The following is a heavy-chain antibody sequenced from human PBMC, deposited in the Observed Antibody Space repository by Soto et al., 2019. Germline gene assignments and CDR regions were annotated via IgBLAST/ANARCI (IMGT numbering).Heavy chain of an antibody. CDR1: GFTFSSYG. CDR2: ISYDGSNK. CDR3: AKDPRYSSSWSPQVVDYYYYMDV. J-gene: IGHJ6*03. V-gene: IGHV3-30*18. Sequence: PGGSLRLSCAASGFTFSSYGMHWVRQAPGKGLEWVAVISYDGSNKYYADSVKGRFTISRDNSKNTLYLQMNSLRAEDTAVYYCAKDPRYSSSWSPQVVDYYYYMDVWGKGTTVTVSS. D-gene: IGHD6-13*01.